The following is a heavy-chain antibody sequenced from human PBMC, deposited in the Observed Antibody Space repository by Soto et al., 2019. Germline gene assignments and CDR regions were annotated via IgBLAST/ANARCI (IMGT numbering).Heavy chain of an antibody. CDR2: INHSGRT. CDR1: GGSFSGYY. Sequence: PAETLSLTCAVYGGSFSGYYWSWIRQPPGKGLEWIGEINHSGRTNYNPSLKSRVTISVDTSKNQFSLKLSSVTAADTAVYYCARTVGGNDYWGQGNMVTVSA. CDR3: ARTVGGNDY. J-gene: IGHJ4*02. V-gene: IGHV4-34*01.